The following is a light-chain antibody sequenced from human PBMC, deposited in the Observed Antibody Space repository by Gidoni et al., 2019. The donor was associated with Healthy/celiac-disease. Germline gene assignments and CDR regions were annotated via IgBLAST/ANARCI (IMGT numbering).Light chain of an antibody. V-gene: IGKV1-5*03. CDR2: KAS. CDR3: QQYNSYSQT. Sequence: SPSTLSASVGDRVTITCRASQSISSWLAWYQQKPGKAAKLLIYKASSLESGVPSRFSGSGSGTEFTLTISSLQPDDFATYYCQQYNSYSQTFXQXTKVEIK. CDR1: QSISSW. J-gene: IGKJ1*01.